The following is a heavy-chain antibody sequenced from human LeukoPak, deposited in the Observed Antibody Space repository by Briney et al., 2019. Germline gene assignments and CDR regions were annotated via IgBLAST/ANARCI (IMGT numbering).Heavy chain of an antibody. D-gene: IGHD3-22*01. CDR2: IYPGDSDT. J-gene: IGHJ4*02. V-gene: IGHV5-51*01. CDR3: ARHFETYYYDSSGYFARD. Sequence: NHGESLKISCKGSGYSFTSYWIGWVRQMPGKGLEWMEIIYPGDSDTRYSPSFQGQVTISADKSISTAYLQWSSLKASDTAMYYCARHFETYYYDSSGYFARDWGQGTLVTVSS. CDR1: GYSFTSYW.